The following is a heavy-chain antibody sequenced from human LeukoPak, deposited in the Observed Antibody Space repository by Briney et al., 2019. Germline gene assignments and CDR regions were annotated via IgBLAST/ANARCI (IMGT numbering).Heavy chain of an antibody. J-gene: IGHJ3*02. V-gene: IGHV3-23*01. Sequence: PGGSLRLSCAASGFMIRAYGVTWVRRAPGKGLQRVSSSSGSGGKTYFADSVKGRFTISRDNDDKTLYLHMNSLRVEDTAVYYCAKSQGISAIGILPLCAFEIWGRGTVVTVAS. CDR3: AKSQGISAIGILPLCAFEI. CDR2: SSGSGGKT. D-gene: IGHD3-3*02. CDR1: GFMIRAYG.